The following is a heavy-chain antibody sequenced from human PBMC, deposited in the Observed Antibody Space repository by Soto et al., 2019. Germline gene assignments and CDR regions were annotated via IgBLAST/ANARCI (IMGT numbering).Heavy chain of an antibody. J-gene: IGHJ5*02. CDR3: ARAVIAARRGKYNWFDP. CDR1: GGSFSGYY. Sequence: QVQLQQWGAGLLKPSETLSLTCAVYGGSFSGYYWSWIRQPPGKGLEWIGEINHSGSTNYNPSLKSRVTISVDTSKNQLSLKLSSVTAADTAVYYCARAVIAARRGKYNWFDPWGQGTLVTVSS. CDR2: INHSGST. D-gene: IGHD6-6*01. V-gene: IGHV4-34*01.